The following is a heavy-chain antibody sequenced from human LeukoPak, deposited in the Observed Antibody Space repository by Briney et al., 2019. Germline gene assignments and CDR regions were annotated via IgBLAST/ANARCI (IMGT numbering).Heavy chain of an antibody. D-gene: IGHD6-19*01. CDR2: IYSGGST. CDR1: GFTVSSNY. V-gene: IGHV3-53*01. J-gene: IGHJ4*02. CDR3: ARESVAGTFVFDY. Sequence: PGGSLRLSCAASGFTVSSNYMSWVRQAPGKGLEWVSVIYSGGSTYYADSVKGRLTISRDNSKNTLYLQMNSLRAEDTAMYYCARESVAGTFVFDYWGQGTLVTVSS.